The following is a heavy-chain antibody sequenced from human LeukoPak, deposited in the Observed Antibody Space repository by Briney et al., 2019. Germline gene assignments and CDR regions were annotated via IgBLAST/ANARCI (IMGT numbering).Heavy chain of an antibody. CDR1: GFTFSSYA. V-gene: IGHV3-23*01. CDR3: AKDGHSSGYYWVPDAFDI. CDR2: ISGSAGST. Sequence: GGSLRLSCAASGFTFSSYAMSWVRQAPGKGLECVSAISGSAGSTYYADSVKGRFTISRDNSKNTLYLQMNSLRAEDTAVYYCAKDGHSSGYYWVPDAFDIWGQGTMVTVSS. D-gene: IGHD3-22*01. J-gene: IGHJ3*02.